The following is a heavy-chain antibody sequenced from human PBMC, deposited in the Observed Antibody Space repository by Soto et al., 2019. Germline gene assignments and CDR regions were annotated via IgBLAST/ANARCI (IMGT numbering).Heavy chain of an antibody. D-gene: IGHD3-10*01. CDR2: ISSIGTSI. CDR1: GFTFSSYS. CDR3: ARGGVLDI. J-gene: IGHJ3*02. V-gene: IGHV3-48*02. Sequence: GGSLRLSCAASGFTFSSYSMNWLRQAPGKGLEWVSYISSIGTSIYYADSVKGRFTISRDNARNSLYLQMNSLRDEDTAVFYCARGGVLDIWGQGTMVTVSS.